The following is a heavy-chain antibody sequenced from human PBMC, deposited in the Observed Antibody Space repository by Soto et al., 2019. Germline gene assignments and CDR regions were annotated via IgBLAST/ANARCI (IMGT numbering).Heavy chain of an antibody. CDR2: INPSGGST. D-gene: IGHD4-17*01. Sequence: GASVKVSCKASGYTFTSYYMHWVRQAPGQGLEWMGIINPSGGSTSYAQKFQGRVTMNRDTSTSTVYMELSSLRSEDTAVYYCAYMSRATVTPPAWMYGMDVWG. CDR1: GYTFTSYY. V-gene: IGHV1-46*01. CDR3: AYMSRATVTPPAWMYGMDV. J-gene: IGHJ6*02.